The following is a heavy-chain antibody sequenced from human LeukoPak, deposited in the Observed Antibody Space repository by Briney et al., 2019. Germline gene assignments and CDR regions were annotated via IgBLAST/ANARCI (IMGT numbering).Heavy chain of an antibody. Sequence: PGGSLRLSCAASGFTFSSYAMSWVRQAPGKGLEWVSAISGSGGSTYYADSVKGRFTISRDNSKNTLYLQMNSLRAEDTAVYYCAKGGYCSSTNCYTDYWGQGTLVTVSS. CDR1: GFTFSSYA. V-gene: IGHV3-23*01. CDR3: AKGGYCSSTNCYTDY. CDR2: ISGSGGST. J-gene: IGHJ4*02. D-gene: IGHD2-2*02.